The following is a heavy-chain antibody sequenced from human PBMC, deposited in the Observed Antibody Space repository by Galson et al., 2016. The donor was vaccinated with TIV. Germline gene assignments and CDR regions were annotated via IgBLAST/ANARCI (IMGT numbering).Heavy chain of an antibody. CDR1: GGPLTGYY. CDR2: TNHRGST. V-gene: IGHV4-34*01. J-gene: IGHJ6*02. D-gene: IGHD6-6*01. Sequence: ETLSLTCAFYGGPLTGYYWTWIRQTPGKGLEWIGETNHRGSTNHDPSLESRVSISASNNECSLRLISVTAADTAVYYCARGRLVPRRRDYYYPMTLWGQGTTVIVSS. CDR3: ARGRLVPRRRDYYYPMTL.